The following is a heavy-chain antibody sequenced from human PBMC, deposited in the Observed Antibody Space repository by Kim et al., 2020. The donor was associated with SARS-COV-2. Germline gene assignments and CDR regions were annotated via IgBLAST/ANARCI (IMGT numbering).Heavy chain of an antibody. V-gene: IGHV3-74*01. Sequence: GGSLRLSCAASGFTFSSYWMHWVRQAPGKGLVWVSRINSDGSSTSYADSVKGRFTISRDNAKNTLYLQMNSLRAEDTAVYYCARDSVRGWYPYYYYGMDVWGQGTTVTVSS. CDR1: GFTFSSYW. J-gene: IGHJ6*02. CDR2: INSDGSST. D-gene: IGHD6-19*01. CDR3: ARDSVRGWYPYYYYGMDV.